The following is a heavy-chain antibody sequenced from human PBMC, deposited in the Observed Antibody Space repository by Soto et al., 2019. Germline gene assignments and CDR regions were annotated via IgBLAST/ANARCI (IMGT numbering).Heavy chain of an antibody. V-gene: IGHV3-33*01. CDR1: GFTFSSYG. J-gene: IGHJ4*02. CDR2: IWYDGSNK. Sequence: QVQLVESGGGVVQPGRSLRLSCAASGFTFSSYGMHWVRQAPGKGLAWVAVIWYDGSNKYYADSVKGRFTISRDNSKNTLYLQMNSLRAEDTAVYYCARAFDESYNSAWYFDYWGQGTLVTVSS. CDR3: ARAFDESYNSAWYFDY. D-gene: IGHD1-26*01.